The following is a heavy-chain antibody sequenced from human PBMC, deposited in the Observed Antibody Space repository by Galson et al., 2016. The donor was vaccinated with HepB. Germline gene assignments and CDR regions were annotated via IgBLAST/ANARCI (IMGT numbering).Heavy chain of an antibody. V-gene: IGHV3-73*01. J-gene: IGHJ6*02. CDR2: IRSKANNYAA. Sequence: SLRLSCAASGFNFSGSAMHWVRQASGKGLEWVGRIRSKANNYAASYGASVKGRFTISRDDSKNTAYLQMNSLKTEDTAVYYCTKHLDDHLNYDYYYVMDVWGQGPAVTVSS. CDR1: GFNFSGSA. CDR3: TKHLDDHLNYDYYYVMDV. D-gene: IGHD1-1*01.